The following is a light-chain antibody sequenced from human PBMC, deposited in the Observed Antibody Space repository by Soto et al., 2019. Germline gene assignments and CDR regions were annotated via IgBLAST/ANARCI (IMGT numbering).Light chain of an antibody. V-gene: IGLV1-47*03. Sequence: QSVLTQPPSASGTPGQRVTISCSGSSSNIGSNYVYWYQQLPGTAPKLLIYRNNQRPSGVPDRFSGSKSGTSASLAISGLWSEDEADYYCAAWDDSLSGRVVFGGGTKVTVL. CDR3: AAWDDSLSGRVV. CDR2: RNN. J-gene: IGLJ2*01. CDR1: SSNIGSNY.